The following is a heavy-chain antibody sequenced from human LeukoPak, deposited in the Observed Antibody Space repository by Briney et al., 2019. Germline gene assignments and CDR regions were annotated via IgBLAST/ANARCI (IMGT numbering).Heavy chain of an antibody. D-gene: IGHD2-2*01. V-gene: IGHV3-21*06. CDR3: AKDLSIVVPAAVYYYYGMDV. J-gene: IGHJ6*02. Sequence: DSIQGRFTISRDNAENSLYLQMNSLRAEDTAVYYCAKDLSIVVPAAVYYYYGMDVWGQGTTVTVSS.